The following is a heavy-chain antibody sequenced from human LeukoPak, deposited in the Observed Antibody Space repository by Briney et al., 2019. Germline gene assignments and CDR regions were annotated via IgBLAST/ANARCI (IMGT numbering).Heavy chain of an antibody. D-gene: IGHD6-6*01. Sequence: GGSLRLSCAASGFTFSSYGMHWVRQAPGKGLEWVAVIWYDGSNKYYADSVKGRFTISRDNSKNTLYLQMNSLRAEDTAVYYCAKGSIAARLFLYYFDYWGQGTLVTVSS. CDR1: GFTFSSYG. CDR2: IWYDGSNK. J-gene: IGHJ4*02. CDR3: AKGSIAARLFLYYFDY. V-gene: IGHV3-33*06.